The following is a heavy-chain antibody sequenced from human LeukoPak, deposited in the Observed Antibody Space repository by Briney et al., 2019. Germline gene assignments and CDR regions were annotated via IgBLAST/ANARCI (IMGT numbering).Heavy chain of an antibody. CDR3: TRHDDSGTYYLGY. V-gene: IGHV3-73*01. CDR1: GFTFSGSA. Sequence: GGSLRLSCAASGFTFSGSAMHRVRQASGKGLEWVGRIRSKVNSYATAYAASVKGRFTISRDDSKNTAYLQMNSLKTEDTAVYYCTRHDDSGTYYLGYWGQGTLVTVSS. D-gene: IGHD3-10*01. CDR2: IRSKVNSYAT. J-gene: IGHJ4*02.